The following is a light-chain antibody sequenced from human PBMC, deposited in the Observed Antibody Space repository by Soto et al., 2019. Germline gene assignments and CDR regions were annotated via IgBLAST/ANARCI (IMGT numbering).Light chain of an antibody. CDR3: QQYNNWPTTWT. CDR1: QSVSSN. V-gene: IGKV3-15*01. CDR2: GAS. Sequence: EIVMTQSPATLSVSPGERATLSCRASQSVSSNLAWYQQKPGQAPRLLIYGASTRATGIPARFSGSGSGTDFTLTISSLQSEDFAVYYGQQYNNWPTTWTFGQGTKVEIK. J-gene: IGKJ1*01.